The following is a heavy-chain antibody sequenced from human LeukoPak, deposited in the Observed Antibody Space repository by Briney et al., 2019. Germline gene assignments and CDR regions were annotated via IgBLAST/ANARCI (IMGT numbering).Heavy chain of an antibody. CDR2: ISDSGDST. Sequence: PGGSLRLSCAASAFTFSSYAMSWVRQAPGKGVEWVSTISDSGDSTYHADSVRGRFTISRDNSKNTLYLQMNSLRGEDTAVYYCAKDLDNGQWSNNLYYFDYWGQGTLVTVSS. V-gene: IGHV3-23*01. D-gene: IGHD6-19*01. CDR3: AKDLDNGQWSNNLYYFDY. J-gene: IGHJ4*02. CDR1: AFTFSSYA.